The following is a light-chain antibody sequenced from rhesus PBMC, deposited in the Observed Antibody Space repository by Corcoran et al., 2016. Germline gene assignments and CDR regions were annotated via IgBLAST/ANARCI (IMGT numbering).Light chain of an antibody. J-gene: IGLJ1*01. Sequence: QAALTQPPSVSGSPGQSVTISCTGTSSDIGGYNYVSWYQQHPGKAPKLMIYDVSTRPSGVSDRFSGSKSGKTASLTISGLQAEDEADYYCSSYAGSNTYIFGAGTRLTVL. CDR1: SSDIGGYNY. V-gene: IGLV2-23*01. CDR2: DVS. CDR3: SSYAGSNTYI.